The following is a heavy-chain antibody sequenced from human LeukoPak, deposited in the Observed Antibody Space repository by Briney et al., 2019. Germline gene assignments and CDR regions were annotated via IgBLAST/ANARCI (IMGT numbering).Heavy chain of an antibody. CDR2: ISYDGSNK. D-gene: IGHD1-26*01. Sequence: GGALRLSCAASGVIFSSYAMQWVRQAPGKGLEGGAVISYDGSNKYYAESVKGGCTISRENSKKRVYMQRNSLRAEDTAVYYCARDSGFIVGASTFDYWGQGTLVTVSS. CDR3: ARDSGFIVGASTFDY. V-gene: IGHV3-30-3*01. CDR1: GVIFSSYA. J-gene: IGHJ4*02.